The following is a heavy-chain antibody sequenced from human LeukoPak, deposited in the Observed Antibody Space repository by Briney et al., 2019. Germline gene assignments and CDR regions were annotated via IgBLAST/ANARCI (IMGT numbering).Heavy chain of an antibody. D-gene: IGHD3-22*01. CDR2: ISSSSSYI. V-gene: IGHV3-21*01. J-gene: IGHJ4*02. Sequence: KPGGSLRLSCAASGFTFSSYSMNWVRQAPGKGLEWVSSISSSSSYIYYADSVKGRFTTSRDNAKNSLYLQMNSLRTEDTAVYYCVRDGFYSDSSGYPFGYWGQGSLVTVSS. CDR1: GFTFSSYS. CDR3: VRDGFYSDSSGYPFGY.